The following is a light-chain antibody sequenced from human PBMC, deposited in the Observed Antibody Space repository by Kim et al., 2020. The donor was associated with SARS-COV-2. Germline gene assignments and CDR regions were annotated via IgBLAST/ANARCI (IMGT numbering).Light chain of an antibody. Sequence: GSVGYRITIACRASQDIDNSLSWFQQKPGKVPQRLIYSASTLQSGVPSRFSGGGSGAEFTLTITSLQPEDFATYYCLQYNNFPWTFGHGTKVDIK. CDR2: SAS. J-gene: IGKJ1*01. CDR3: LQYNNFPWT. CDR1: QDIDNS. V-gene: IGKV1-17*03.